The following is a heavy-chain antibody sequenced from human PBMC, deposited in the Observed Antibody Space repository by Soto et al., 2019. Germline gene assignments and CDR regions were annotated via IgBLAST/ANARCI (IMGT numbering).Heavy chain of an antibody. CDR3: ARRNYYDSSGYKPIDY. Sequence: SETLSLTCTVSGGPISSYYWSWIRQPPGKGLEWIGYIYYSESTNYNPSLKSRVTISVDTSKNQFSLKLSSVTAADTSVYYCARRNYYDSSGYKPIDYWGQGTLVTAPQ. V-gene: IGHV4-59*08. CDR2: IYYSEST. CDR1: GGPISSYY. D-gene: IGHD3-22*01. J-gene: IGHJ4*02.